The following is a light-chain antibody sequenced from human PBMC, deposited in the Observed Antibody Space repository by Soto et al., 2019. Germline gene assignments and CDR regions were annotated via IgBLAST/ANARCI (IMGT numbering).Light chain of an antibody. Sequence: DIQMTQSPSSMSASVGDRVTITCRASQCINNYLVWFQQKPGKVPKRMISSASSLQGGVQSRFSGSGFVTEFTLKIRNIQPEEFATYYCIIQNSFPLACGEGTKVDIK. V-gene: IGKV1-17*03. J-gene: IGKJ4*01. CDR2: SAS. CDR3: IIQNSFPLA. CDR1: QCINNY.